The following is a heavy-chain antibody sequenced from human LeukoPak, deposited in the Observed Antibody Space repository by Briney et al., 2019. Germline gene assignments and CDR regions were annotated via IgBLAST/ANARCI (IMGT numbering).Heavy chain of an antibody. V-gene: IGHV3-23*01. CDR2: INGDGEYT. CDR3: AQRGAQGYMDV. D-gene: IGHD1-26*01. J-gene: IGHJ6*03. CDR1: GFSFGGFY. Sequence: QLGGSLRLSCEDSGFSFGGFYMHWVRQAPGKGLEWVSSINGDGEYTVYAASVKGRFTISRDNSKNTLTLQMSSLRAEDTALYYCAQRGAQGYMDVWGKGTTVIVSS.